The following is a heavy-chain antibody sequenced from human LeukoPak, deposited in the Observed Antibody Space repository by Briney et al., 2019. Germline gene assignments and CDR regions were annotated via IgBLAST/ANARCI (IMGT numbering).Heavy chain of an antibody. CDR1: GGSISSGGYY. V-gene: IGHV4-31*03. D-gene: IGHD5-18*01. CDR2: IYYSGST. CDR3: ARSPVDTAMDHFDY. J-gene: IGHJ4*02. Sequence: SETLSLTCTVSGGSISSGGYYWSWIRQHPGKGLEWIGYIYYSGSTYYNPSLKSRVTISVDTSKNQFSLKLSSVTAADTAVYYCARSPVDTAMDHFDYWGQGTLVTVSS.